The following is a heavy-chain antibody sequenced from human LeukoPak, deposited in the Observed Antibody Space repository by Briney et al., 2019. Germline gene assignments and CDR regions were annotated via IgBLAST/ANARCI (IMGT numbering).Heavy chain of an antibody. Sequence: GGSLRLSCAASGFTVSSNYMTWVRQSPGKGLEWVSVIYNDGATYYADPVKGRFTISRDNSKNTLYLQMNSLRAEDTAVYYCAKDRDWRGRYWGQGTLVTVSS. CDR2: IYNDGAT. D-gene: IGHD3-16*01. J-gene: IGHJ4*02. CDR3: AKDRDWRGRY. CDR1: GFTVSSNY. V-gene: IGHV3-53*01.